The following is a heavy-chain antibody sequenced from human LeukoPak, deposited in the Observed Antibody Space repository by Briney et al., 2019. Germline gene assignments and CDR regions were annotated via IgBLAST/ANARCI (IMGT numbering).Heavy chain of an antibody. CDR3: ARARTDAFDI. J-gene: IGHJ3*02. CDR1: GGSTSSSSYY. CDR2: IYYSGST. Sequence: PSETLSLTCTVSGGSTSSSSYYWGWIRQPPGKGLEWIGSIYYSGSTYYNPSLKSRVTISVDTSKNQFSLKLSSVTAADTAVYYCARARTDAFDIWGQGTMVTVSS. V-gene: IGHV4-39*07. D-gene: IGHD1-14*01.